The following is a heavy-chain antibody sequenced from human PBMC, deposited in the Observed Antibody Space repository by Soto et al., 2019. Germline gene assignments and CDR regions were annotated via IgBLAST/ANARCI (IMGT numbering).Heavy chain of an antibody. V-gene: IGHV3-15*01. Sequence: PGGSLRLSCAASGFTFSNAWMSWVRQAPGKGLEWVGRIKSKTDGGTTDYAAPVKGRFTISRDDSKNTLYLQMNSLKTEDTAVYYCTTTDYYDSSGYSPTPFDYWGQGTLVTVSS. J-gene: IGHJ4*02. CDR3: TTTDYYDSSGYSPTPFDY. CDR1: GFTFSNAW. CDR2: IKSKTDGGTT. D-gene: IGHD3-22*01.